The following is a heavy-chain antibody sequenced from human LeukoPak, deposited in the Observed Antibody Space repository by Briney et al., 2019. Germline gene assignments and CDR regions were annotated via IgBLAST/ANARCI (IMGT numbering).Heavy chain of an antibody. Sequence: GSSVKVSCKASRGTFSSYAISWVRQAPGQGLEWVGGIIPIFGTANYAQKFQGRVTITADESTSTAYMELSSLRSEDTAVYYCATCLPPDGIVGATVDWFDPWGQGTLVTVSS. CDR1: RGTFSSYA. CDR2: IIPIFGTA. D-gene: IGHD1-26*01. V-gene: IGHV1-69*01. J-gene: IGHJ5*02. CDR3: ATCLPPDGIVGATVDWFDP.